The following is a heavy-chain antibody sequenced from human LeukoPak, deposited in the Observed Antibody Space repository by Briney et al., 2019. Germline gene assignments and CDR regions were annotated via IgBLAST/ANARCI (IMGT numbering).Heavy chain of an antibody. D-gene: IGHD6-19*01. V-gene: IGHV1-2*02. Sequence: GASVKVSCKASGNTFIGNYIHWVRQARGQGLEWMGWINPNSGGANYAQRFQGRVTMTRDTSVTTAFLDLDRLTSDDTAVYYCVTRSYTSGWPTWGQGTLVIVSS. J-gene: IGHJ5*02. CDR1: GNTFIGNY. CDR2: INPNSGGA. CDR3: VTRSYTSGWPT.